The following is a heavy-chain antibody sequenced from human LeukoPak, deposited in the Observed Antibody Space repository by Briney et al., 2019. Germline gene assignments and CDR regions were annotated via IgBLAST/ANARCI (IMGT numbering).Heavy chain of an antibody. V-gene: IGHV3-23*01. J-gene: IGHJ5*02. Sequence: GGSLRLSCVASGISLSNHAMRWVPQAPGKGREWMSAVSDSGTNEQYTDSVKGRFTISRDNYKNTLYLQMHSLRVEDAAVYYCARDSLIMMVVVTLFDPRGQGTLVTVSS. CDR2: VSDSGTNE. CDR1: GISLSNHA. CDR3: ARDSLIMMVVVTLFDP. D-gene: IGHD3-22*01.